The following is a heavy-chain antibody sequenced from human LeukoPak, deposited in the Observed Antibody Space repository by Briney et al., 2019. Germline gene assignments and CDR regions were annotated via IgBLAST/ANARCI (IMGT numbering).Heavy chain of an antibody. D-gene: IGHD4-23*01. CDR2: IYYSGTT. V-gene: IGHV4-30-4*07. CDR1: GGSISSGAYS. J-gene: IGHJ4*02. Sequence: SETLSLTCAVSGGSISSGAYSWSWIRQPPGKGLEWIGYIYYSGTTYYNPSLKSRVTISVDTSKNQSSLKLISVTAADTAVYYCARTDYGGNSWYFDYWGQGTLVTVSS. CDR3: ARTDYGGNSWYFDY.